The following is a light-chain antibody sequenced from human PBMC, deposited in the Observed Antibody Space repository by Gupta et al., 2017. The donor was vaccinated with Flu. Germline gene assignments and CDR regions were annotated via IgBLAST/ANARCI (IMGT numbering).Light chain of an antibody. CDR1: HGIDTKF. CDR3: HQYSDASPWT. J-gene: IGKJ1*01. V-gene: IGKV3-20*01. CDR2: CAS. Sequence: EIVLTQSTATLSLLPGERATLSCRASHGIDTKFLAWYHQKPGQAPRLLISCASSRESGIPASFRGSGAGTQFTLTITRLEPEDVAVDYCHQYSDASPWTFGQGTKV.